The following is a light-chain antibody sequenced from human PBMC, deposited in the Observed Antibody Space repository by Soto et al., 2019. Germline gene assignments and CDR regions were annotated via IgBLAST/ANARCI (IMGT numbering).Light chain of an antibody. CDR3: QSYDSSLSGYYV. J-gene: IGLJ1*01. CDR2: GHS. V-gene: IGLV1-40*01. CDR1: SSNIGAGYD. Sequence: QSVLTQPPSVSGAPGQRVTISCTGSSSNIGAGYDVHWYQQLPGTAPKLLIYGHSNRPSGVPDRFSGSKSGTSASLAITGFQAEDEADYYCQSYDSSLSGYYVFGTGTKHTVL.